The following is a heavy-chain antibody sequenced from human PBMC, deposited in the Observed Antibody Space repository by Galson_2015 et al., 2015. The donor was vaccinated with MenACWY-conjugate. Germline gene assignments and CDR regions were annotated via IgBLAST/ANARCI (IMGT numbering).Heavy chain of an antibody. CDR2: ISPGGGTK. CDR1: GITLSRGG. J-gene: IGHJ4*02. D-gene: IGHD3-16*01. V-gene: IGHV3-48*02. CDR3: AWGRNPTVNSMYLDY. Sequence: ALRLSCAASGITLSRGGMNWGRHAPGKGLGWISYISPGGGTKYYADSAKGRFTISRDDAENSLFLQLSSLRDEDTAVYYCAWGRNPTVNSMYLDYWGKGARVTVYS.